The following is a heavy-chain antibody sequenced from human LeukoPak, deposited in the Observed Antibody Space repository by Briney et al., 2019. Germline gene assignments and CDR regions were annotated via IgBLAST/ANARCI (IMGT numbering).Heavy chain of an antibody. CDR1: GFTFGDYA. V-gene: IGHV3-49*04. CDR2: IRRKAHGGTT. Sequence: PGGSLRLSCAASGFTFGDYAMSWVRQAPGKGLEWVSFIRRKAHGGTTEYAASVKGRFSSSRDDSKSIAYLQMNSVKTEDTAVYFCTRVTYYYDNSGYFHFDSWGQGSLVTVSS. D-gene: IGHD3-22*01. J-gene: IGHJ4*02. CDR3: TRVTYYYDNSGYFHFDS.